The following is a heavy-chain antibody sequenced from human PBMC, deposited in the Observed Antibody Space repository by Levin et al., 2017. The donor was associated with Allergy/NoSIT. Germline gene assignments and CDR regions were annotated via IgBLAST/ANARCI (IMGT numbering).Heavy chain of an antibody. J-gene: IGHJ4*02. CDR3: ARVGTIVVVPAAIGLPPPDFDY. Sequence: SETLSLTCAVYGGSFSGYYWSWIRQPPGKGLEWIGEINHSASTNYNPSLKSRVTISVDTSKNQFSLKLSSVTAADTAVYYCARVGTIVVVPAAIGLPPPDFDYWGQGTLVTVSS. V-gene: IGHV4-34*01. CDR1: GGSFSGYY. CDR2: INHSAST. D-gene: IGHD2-2*01.